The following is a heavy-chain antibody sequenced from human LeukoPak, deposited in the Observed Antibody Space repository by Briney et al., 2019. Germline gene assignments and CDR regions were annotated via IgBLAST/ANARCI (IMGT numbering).Heavy chain of an antibody. CDR1: GFTFSSYA. V-gene: IGHV3-30-3*01. CDR3: ARVGATVSLFDY. CDR2: VSYDGSNK. D-gene: IGHD4-17*01. J-gene: IGHJ4*02. Sequence: GGSLRLSCAASGFTFSSYAMHWVRQAPGKGLEWVAVVSYDGSNKYYADSVKGQFTISRDNSKNTLYLQMNSLRAEDTAVYYCARVGATVSLFDYWGQGTLVTVSS.